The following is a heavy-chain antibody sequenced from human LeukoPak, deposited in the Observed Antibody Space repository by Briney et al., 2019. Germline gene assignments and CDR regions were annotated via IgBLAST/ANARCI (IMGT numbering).Heavy chain of an antibody. D-gene: IGHD1-26*01. V-gene: IGHV3-30*18. J-gene: IGHJ4*02. CDR1: GFTFSSYG. Sequence: GRSLRLSCAASGFTFSSYGMHWVRQAPGKGLEWVAVISYDGTNKYYADSVRGRFTISRDNSKNTLYLQMNSLRAQGTAVYFCAQGLDSRGELAPFDYWGQGTLVTVSS. CDR3: AQGLDSRGELAPFDY. CDR2: ISYDGTNK.